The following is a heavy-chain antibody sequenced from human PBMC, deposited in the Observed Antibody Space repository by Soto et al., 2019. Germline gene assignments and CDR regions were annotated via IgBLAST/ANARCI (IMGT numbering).Heavy chain of an antibody. V-gene: IGHV3-53*01. CDR3: ARDGYSYGYGAFDI. D-gene: IGHD5-18*01. Sequence: PGGSLRLSCAASGFIVSSKYMSWVRQAPGKGLEWVSAFYSGGDTYYADSVKGRFTISRDNAKNTLHLHMNSLRAEDTAVYYCARDGYSYGYGAFDIWGQGTMVTVSS. CDR2: FYSGGDT. J-gene: IGHJ3*02. CDR1: GFIVSSKY.